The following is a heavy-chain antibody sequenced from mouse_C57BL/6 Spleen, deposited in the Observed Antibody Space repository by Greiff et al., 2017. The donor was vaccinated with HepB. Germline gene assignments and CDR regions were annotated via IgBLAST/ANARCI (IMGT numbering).Heavy chain of an antibody. J-gene: IGHJ2*01. CDR1: GFTFSSYA. CDR3: ARGATGAPFDY. V-gene: IGHV5-4*01. CDR2: ISDGGSYT. Sequence: EVQLQESGGGLVKPGGSLKPSCAASGFTFSSYAMSWVRQTPEKRLEWVATISDGGSYTYYPDNVKGRFTISRDNAKNNLYLQMSHLKSEDAAMYYCARGATGAPFDYWGQGTTLTVSS. D-gene: IGHD4-1*02.